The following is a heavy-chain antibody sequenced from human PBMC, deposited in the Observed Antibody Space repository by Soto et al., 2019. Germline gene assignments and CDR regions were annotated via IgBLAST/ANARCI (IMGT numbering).Heavy chain of an antibody. V-gene: IGHV4-39*07. Sequence: SETLSLTCTVSGGSISSSSYYWGWIRQPPGKGLEWIGSIYYSGSTYYNPSLKSRVTISVDTSKNQFSLKLSSVTAADTAVYYSARVHSSGWYAGYWGRGTLDTVSS. CDR3: ARVHSSGWYAGY. J-gene: IGHJ4*02. CDR2: IYYSGST. D-gene: IGHD6-19*01. CDR1: GGSISSSSYY.